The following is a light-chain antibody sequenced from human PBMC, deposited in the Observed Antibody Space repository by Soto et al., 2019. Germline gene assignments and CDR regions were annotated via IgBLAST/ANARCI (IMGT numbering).Light chain of an antibody. V-gene: IGKV3-20*01. CDR3: QQYGTPLFT. J-gene: IGKJ3*01. CDR1: QSVTNNF. Sequence: IVLPQSPGTLSLSPGERATLSCGASQSVTNNFLAWYQQKPGQAPRLLIYGASSRATGVPDRFSGSGSGTDFTLTISRLEPGDFAVYYCQQYGTPLFTFGPGTKVAIK. CDR2: GAS.